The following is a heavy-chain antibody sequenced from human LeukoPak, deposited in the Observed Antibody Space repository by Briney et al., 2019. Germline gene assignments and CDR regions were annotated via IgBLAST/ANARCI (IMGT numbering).Heavy chain of an antibody. Sequence: GGSLRLSCAASGFTFSSYSMNWVRQAPGKGLEWVAVIWYDGSNKYYADSVKGRFTISRDNSKNTLYLQMNSLRAEDTAVYYCARGGYSSSWYTLGYWGQGTLVTVSS. CDR2: IWYDGSNK. CDR1: GFTFSSYS. D-gene: IGHD6-13*01. V-gene: IGHV3-33*08. CDR3: ARGGYSSSWYTLGY. J-gene: IGHJ4*02.